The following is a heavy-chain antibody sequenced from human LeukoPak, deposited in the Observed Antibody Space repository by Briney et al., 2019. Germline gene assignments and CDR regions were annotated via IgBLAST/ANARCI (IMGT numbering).Heavy chain of an antibody. CDR1: GGSFSGYY. V-gene: IGHV4-34*01. Sequence: SETLSLTCAVYGGSFSGYYWNWIRQPPGKGLEWVGEVNHSGSANYNPSLKSRVTMSVDTSKNQFSLKLSSVTAADTAVYYCVRGLGHSSSDYWGQGTLATVSS. J-gene: IGHJ4*02. D-gene: IGHD6-6*01. CDR3: VRGLGHSSSDY. CDR2: VNHSGSA.